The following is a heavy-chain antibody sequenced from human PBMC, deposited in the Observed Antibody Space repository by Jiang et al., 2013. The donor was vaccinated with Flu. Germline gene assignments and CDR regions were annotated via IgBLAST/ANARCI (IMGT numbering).Heavy chain of an antibody. J-gene: IGHJ4*02. V-gene: IGHV4-39*01. Sequence: LLKPSETLSLTCTVSGDSFTNTNYYWGWIRLPPGKGLEWIGSVYYGSTYYNPSLSSRVTISADTSKKQFSLNLSSVTAADTAVYYCARHRGGRYRGNYYFFDYWGQGTLVTVSS. CDR3: ARHRGGRYRGNYYFFDY. CDR2: VYYGST. D-gene: IGHD1-26*01. CDR1: GDSFTNTNYY.